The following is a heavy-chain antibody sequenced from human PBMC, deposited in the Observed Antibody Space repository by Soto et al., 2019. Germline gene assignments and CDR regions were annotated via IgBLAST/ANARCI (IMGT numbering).Heavy chain of an antibody. CDR3: ARGSWFGEKYYYYYGMDV. CDR2: INHSGST. V-gene: IGHV4-34*01. CDR1: GGSFSGYY. J-gene: IGHJ6*02. D-gene: IGHD3-10*01. Sequence: SETLSLTCAVYGGSFSGYYWSWIRQPPGKGLEWIGEINHSGSTNYNPSLKSRVTISVDTSKNQFSLKLSSVTAADTAVYYCARGSWFGEKYYYYYGMDVWGQGTTVTVSS.